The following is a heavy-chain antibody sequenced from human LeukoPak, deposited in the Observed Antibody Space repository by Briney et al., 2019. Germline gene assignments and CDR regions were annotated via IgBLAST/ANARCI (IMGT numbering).Heavy chain of an antibody. D-gene: IGHD3-22*01. CDR2: ISGSGGST. Sequence: GGSMRLSSAASGFTFSSYAMSWDRQAPGKGLEWVSAISGSGGSTYYADSVKGRFTISRDNSKNTLYLQMNSLRAEDTAVYYCAKDNYYDSSGYYSSFDYWGQGTLVTVSS. CDR1: GFTFSSYA. J-gene: IGHJ4*02. CDR3: AKDNYYDSSGYYSSFDY. V-gene: IGHV3-23*01.